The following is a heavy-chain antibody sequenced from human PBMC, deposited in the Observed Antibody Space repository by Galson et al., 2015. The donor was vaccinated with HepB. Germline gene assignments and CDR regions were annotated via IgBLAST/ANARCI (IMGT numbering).Heavy chain of an antibody. V-gene: IGHV3-21*01. CDR2: ISSSSSYI. D-gene: IGHD2-2*01. J-gene: IGHJ4*02. Sequence: SLRLSCAASGFTFSSYSMNWVRQAPGKGLEWVSSISSSSSYIYYADSVKGRFTISRDNAKNSLYLQMNSLRAEDTAVYYCARDLGVVPAANYWGQGTLVTVSS. CDR1: GFTFSSYS. CDR3: ARDLGVVPAANY.